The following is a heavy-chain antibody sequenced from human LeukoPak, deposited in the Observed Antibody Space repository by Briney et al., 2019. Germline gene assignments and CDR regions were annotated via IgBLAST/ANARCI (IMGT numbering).Heavy chain of an antibody. Sequence: PGGSLRLSCAASGFTFSSYSMNWVRQAPGKGLEWVSSISSSSSYIYYADSVKGRFTISRDNAKNSLYLQMNSLRAEDTAVYYCARGETQWFGESFDYWGQGTLVTVSS. CDR1: GFTFSSYS. V-gene: IGHV3-21*01. CDR3: ARGETQWFGESFDY. D-gene: IGHD3-10*01. J-gene: IGHJ4*02. CDR2: ISSSSSYI.